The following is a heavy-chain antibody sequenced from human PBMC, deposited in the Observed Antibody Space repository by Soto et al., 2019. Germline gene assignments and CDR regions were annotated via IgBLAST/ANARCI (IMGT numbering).Heavy chain of an antibody. CDR1: GGYFNNRQTLNSYP. D-gene: IGHD3-16*01. V-gene: IGHV1-69*06. CDR2: FIPLFGTT. J-gene: IGHJ6*04. CDR3: AKSWGGEIYDYYYAMDV. Sequence: QVQVVQSGAEVKRPGSSVNVSCKASGGYFNNRQTLNSYPISWVRQAPGQGLEWMGGFIPLFGTTNYAQRCQGRVTITADKSTSTTYLELNNVTSADMAVYYCAKSWGGEIYDYYYAMDVWGEGTTVTVSS.